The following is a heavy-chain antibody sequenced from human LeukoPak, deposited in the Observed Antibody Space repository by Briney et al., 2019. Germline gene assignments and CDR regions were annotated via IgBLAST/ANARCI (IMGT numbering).Heavy chain of an antibody. J-gene: IGHJ4*02. CDR3: ARDEPGIAVGVGVY. CDR2: ISSGGRIK. D-gene: IGHD6-19*01. Sequence: QPGGSLRLSCAASGFTFSSYEMNWVRQAPGKGLEWVSYISSGGRIKYYADSVKGRFTISRDNAKNSLYLQMNSLRAEDTAVYYCARDEPGIAVGVGVYWGQGTLVTVSS. CDR1: GFTFSSYE. V-gene: IGHV3-48*03.